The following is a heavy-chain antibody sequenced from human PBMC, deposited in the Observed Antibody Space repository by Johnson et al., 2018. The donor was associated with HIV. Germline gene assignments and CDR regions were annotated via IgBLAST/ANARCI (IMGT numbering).Heavy chain of an antibody. Sequence: VQLVESGGGVVQPGRSLRLSCAASGFTFSSYVMHWVRQAPGKGPEWVSLISGDGGSTYYADSVKGRFTISRENSKNSLYLQINSLRTEDTALYYCAKDYTAMVSSDAFDIWGQGTMVTVSS. CDR1: GFTFSSYV. V-gene: IGHV3-43*02. CDR2: ISGDGGST. CDR3: AKDYTAMVSSDAFDI. D-gene: IGHD5-18*01. J-gene: IGHJ3*02.